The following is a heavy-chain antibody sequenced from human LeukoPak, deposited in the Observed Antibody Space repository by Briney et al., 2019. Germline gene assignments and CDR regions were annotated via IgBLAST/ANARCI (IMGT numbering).Heavy chain of an antibody. CDR2: ITPFNGNT. CDR3: ARSGPPLPPSDRLGYCSGGSCYDDYYGMDV. V-gene: IGHV1-45*02. J-gene: IGHJ6*02. D-gene: IGHD2-15*01. Sequence: SVKVSCKASGYTFTSYGISWVRQAPGQALEWMGWITPFNGNTNYAQKFQDRVTITRDRSMSTAYMELSSLRSEDTAMYYCARSGPPLPPSDRLGYCSGGSCYDDYYGMDVWGQGTTVTVSS. CDR1: GYTFTSYG.